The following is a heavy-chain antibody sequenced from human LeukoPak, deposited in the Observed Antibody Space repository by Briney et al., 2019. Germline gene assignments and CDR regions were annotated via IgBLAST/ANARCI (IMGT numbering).Heavy chain of an antibody. D-gene: IGHD6-19*01. CDR3: ARAISGWYGGFDP. J-gene: IGHJ5*02. V-gene: IGHV3-21*01. CDR2: ISSSSSYI. Sequence: GGSLRLSCAASGFTFSSYSMNWVRQAPGKGLEWVSSISSSSSYIYYADSVKGRFTISRDNAKNSLYLQMNSLRAEDTAVYYCARAISGWYGGFDPWGQGTLVTVSS. CDR1: GFTFSSYS.